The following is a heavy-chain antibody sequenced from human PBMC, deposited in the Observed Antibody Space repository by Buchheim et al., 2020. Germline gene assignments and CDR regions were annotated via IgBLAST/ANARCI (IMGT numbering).Heavy chain of an antibody. J-gene: IGHJ6*02. CDR1: GGSISSYY. Sequence: QVQLQESGPGLVKPSETLSLTCTVSGGSISSYYWSWIRQPAGKGLEWIGRIYTSGSTNYNPSLKSRVTMSVDTSKNQFSLKLSSVTAADTAVYYCARDRLCSSSTSCYTFFPYGMDVWGQGTT. CDR3: ARDRLCSSSTSCYTFFPYGMDV. V-gene: IGHV4-4*07. CDR2: IYTSGST. D-gene: IGHD2-2*02.